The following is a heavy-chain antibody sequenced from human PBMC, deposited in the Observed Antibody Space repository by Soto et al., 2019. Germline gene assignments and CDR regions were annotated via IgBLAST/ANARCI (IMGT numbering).Heavy chain of an antibody. D-gene: IGHD6-13*01. CDR1: GYSFTSYW. V-gene: IGHV5-51*01. CDR2: IYPGDSDT. CDR3: ARATIAAAAPFDP. Sequence: GESLTISCKGSGYSFTSYWIGWVRQMPGKGLEWMGIIYPGDSDTRYSPSFQGQVTISADKSISTAYLQWSSLKASDTAMYYCARATIAAAAPFDPWGQGTLVTVSS. J-gene: IGHJ5*02.